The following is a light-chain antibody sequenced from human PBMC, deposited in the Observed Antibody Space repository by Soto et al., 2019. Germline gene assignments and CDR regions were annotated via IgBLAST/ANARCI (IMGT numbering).Light chain of an antibody. CDR1: QSISRY. CDR2: GAN. Sequence: DVQLTQSPSSLSASVGDRISITCRSSQSISRYLNWYKQRPGTVPKVLIFGANSLQSGVPSRFSGSGSGTEFTLTISSLQPEDFATYYCQQNYGTPGTFGQGTKVDIK. V-gene: IGKV1-39*01. CDR3: QQNYGTPGT. J-gene: IGKJ1*01.